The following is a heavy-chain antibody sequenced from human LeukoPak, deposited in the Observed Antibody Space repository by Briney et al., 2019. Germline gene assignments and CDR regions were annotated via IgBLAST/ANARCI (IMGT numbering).Heavy chain of an antibody. CDR3: TRESGSYHGNDY. V-gene: IGHV1-69*13. CDR2: IIPILGTA. CDR1: RGTFSSYA. D-gene: IGHD1-26*01. Sequence: SVKVSCKASRGTFSSYAISWVRQAPGQGLEWMGGIIPILGTANYAQKFQGRVTITADESTSTAYMELSSLRSDDTAVYYCTRESGSYHGNDYWGQGTLVTVSS. J-gene: IGHJ4*02.